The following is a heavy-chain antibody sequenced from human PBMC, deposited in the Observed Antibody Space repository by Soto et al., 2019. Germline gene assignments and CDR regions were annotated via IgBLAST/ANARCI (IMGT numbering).Heavy chain of an antibody. CDR2: IKNDGTMT. Sequence: VQLVESGGDLVQPGGSLRLSCAASGFTFSTYWMHWVRQVPGKGLVWISRIKNDGTMTFYADSVKGRFTISRDNAKNTLYLQMNSLRVEDTAVYYCAKSDWFDPWGQGTLVTVSS. CDR1: GFTFSTYW. V-gene: IGHV3-74*01. J-gene: IGHJ5*02. CDR3: AKSDWFDP.